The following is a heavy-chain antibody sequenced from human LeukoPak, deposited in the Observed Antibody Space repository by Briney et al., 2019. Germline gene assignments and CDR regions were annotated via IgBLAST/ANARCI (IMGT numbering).Heavy chain of an antibody. CDR1: GYTFTSYG. J-gene: IGHJ5*02. D-gene: IGHD6-6*01. CDR3: ARVHRRAYSSSSQGFDP. Sequence: ASVKVSCKASGYTFTSYGISWVRQDPGQGLEWMGWISAYNGNTNYAQKLQGRVTMTTDTSTSTAYMELRSLRSDDTAVYYCARVHRRAYSSSSQGFDPWGQGTLVTVSS. CDR2: ISAYNGNT. V-gene: IGHV1-18*01.